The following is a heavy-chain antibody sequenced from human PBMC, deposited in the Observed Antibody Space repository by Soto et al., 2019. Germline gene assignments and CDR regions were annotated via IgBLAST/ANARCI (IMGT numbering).Heavy chain of an antibody. D-gene: IGHD2-15*01. CDR2: IYPGDSDT. CDR3: ARSNCSGGSCYSNYYYYYGMDV. Sequence: GESLKISCKGSGYSFTSYWIGWVRQMPGKGLEWMGIIYPGDSDTRYSPSFQGQVTISADKSISTAYLQWSSLKASDTAMYYCARSNCSGGSCYSNYYYYYGMDVWGQGTTVTVSS. CDR1: GYSFTSYW. J-gene: IGHJ6*02. V-gene: IGHV5-51*01.